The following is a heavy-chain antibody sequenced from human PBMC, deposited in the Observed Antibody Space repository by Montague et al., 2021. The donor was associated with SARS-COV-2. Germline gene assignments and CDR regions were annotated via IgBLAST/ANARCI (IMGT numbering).Heavy chain of an antibody. D-gene: IGHD3-9*01. V-gene: IGHV4-39*01. J-gene: IGHJ4*02. CDR1: GGSIRSSCYY. CDR3: VRHRITIFLGRMFDY. Sequence: SETLSLTCTVSGGSIRSSCYYWGWIRQPPGKGLVWIGSYYYRRSTYYNPSVKSRVTIYVDTSKNYFSLKLISVTAAATAVYYCVRHRITIFLGRMFDYWGQGTLVTVSS. CDR2: YYYRRST.